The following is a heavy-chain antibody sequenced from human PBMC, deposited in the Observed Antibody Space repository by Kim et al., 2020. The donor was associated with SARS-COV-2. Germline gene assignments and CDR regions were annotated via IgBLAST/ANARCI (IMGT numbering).Heavy chain of an antibody. CDR1: GFSLGNNW. V-gene: IGHV3-7*01. CDR3: AAVDTDPDP. J-gene: IGHJ4*03. Sequence: GGSLRLSCVVSGFSLGNNWMSWVRQAPGKGLEWVAMIKGDGSEEYYVDSVKGRFTMSRDNADNSLYLQMSSLRTEDTAIYYCAAVDTDPDPGGHWALVT. CDR2: IKGDGSEE.